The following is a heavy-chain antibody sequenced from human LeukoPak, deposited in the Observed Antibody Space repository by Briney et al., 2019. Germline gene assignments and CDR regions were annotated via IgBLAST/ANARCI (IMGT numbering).Heavy chain of an antibody. J-gene: IGHJ4*02. Sequence: ASVTVSFKASGYTFTIYGISGVRQAPGQGGEWMGWISAYNGNTNYAQKLQGRVTLTTDTSTSTAYMELRSLRSDDTAVYYCARDRRRGEFQKWGQGTLVTVSS. V-gene: IGHV1-18*01. CDR1: GYTFTIYG. CDR2: ISAYNGNT. CDR3: ARDRRRGEFQK. D-gene: IGHD3-10*01.